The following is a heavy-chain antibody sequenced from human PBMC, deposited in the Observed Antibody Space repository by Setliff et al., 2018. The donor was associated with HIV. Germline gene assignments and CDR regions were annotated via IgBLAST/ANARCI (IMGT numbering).Heavy chain of an antibody. CDR3: ARDYYDSRGFIFFPGLPDY. CDR1: GGPFSSYA. D-gene: IGHD3-22*01. CDR2: IIPISGTV. Sequence: GASVKVSCKASGGPFSSYAISWVRQAPGQGLEWMGGIIPISGTVNYAQKFWGRVPITTHESTSTAYTELSSLRSEDTAGYYCARDYYDSRGFIFFPGLPDYRGQGAQGTVSS. V-gene: IGHV1-69*05. J-gene: IGHJ4*02.